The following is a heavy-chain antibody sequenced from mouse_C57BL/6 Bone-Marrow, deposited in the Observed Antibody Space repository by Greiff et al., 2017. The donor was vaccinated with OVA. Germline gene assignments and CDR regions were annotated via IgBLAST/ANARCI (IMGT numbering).Heavy chain of an antibody. V-gene: IGHV14-4*01. CDR3: TTVRGYCYAMDY. Sequence: VQLQQSGAELVRPGASVKLSCTASGFNIKDDYMHWVKQRPEQGLEWIGWIDPENGDTEYASKFQGKATITADTSSNTAYLQLSSLTSEDTAVYDCTTVRGYCYAMDYWGQGTSVTVSS. CDR2: IDPENGDT. J-gene: IGHJ4*01. CDR1: GFNIKDDY. D-gene: IGHD2-14*01.